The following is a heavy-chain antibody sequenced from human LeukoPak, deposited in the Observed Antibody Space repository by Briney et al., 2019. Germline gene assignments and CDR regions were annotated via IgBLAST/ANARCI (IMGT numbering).Heavy chain of an antibody. J-gene: IGHJ4*02. V-gene: IGHV4-34*01. CDR2: INHSGST. CDR1: GGSFSGYY. CDR3: ARGLGSTKKY. D-gene: IGHD6-13*01. Sequence: SETLSLTCAVYGGSFSGYYWSWIRQPPGKGLEWIGEINHSGSTNYNPSLKSRVTISVDTSKNQISLKLSSVTAADTAVYYCARGLGSTKKYWGQGTLVTVSS.